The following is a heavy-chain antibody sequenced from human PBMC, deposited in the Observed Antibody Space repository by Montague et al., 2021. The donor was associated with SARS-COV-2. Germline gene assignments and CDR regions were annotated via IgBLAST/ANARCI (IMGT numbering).Heavy chain of an antibody. D-gene: IGHD4-17*01. CDR3: VKSEGRTVRHRFDS. Sequence: SLRLSWAASGFSFSSYCMSWVRQAPGEGLEWVSSISGGGSTTDYADSVKGRFTISRDNSKNTLYLHLNSLRAEDTAVYYCVKSEGRTVRHRFDSWGQGTLVTVSS. CDR1: GFSFSSYC. CDR2: ISGGGSTT. J-gene: IGHJ4*02. V-gene: IGHV3-23*01.